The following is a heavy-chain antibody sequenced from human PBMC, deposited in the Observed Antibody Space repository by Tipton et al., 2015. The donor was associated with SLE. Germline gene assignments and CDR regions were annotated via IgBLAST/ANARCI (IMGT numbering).Heavy chain of an antibody. CDR2: IYYSGST. V-gene: IGHV4-30-4*01. CDR3: ARVLDGGSAPAAFDI. Sequence: TLSLTCTVSGGSISSGDYYWSWIRQPPGKGLEWIGYIYYSGSTYYSPSLKSRVTISVDTSKNQFSLKLSSVTAADTAVYYCARVLDGGSAPAAFDIWGQGTMVTVSS. D-gene: IGHD3-10*01. J-gene: IGHJ3*02. CDR1: GGSISSGDYY.